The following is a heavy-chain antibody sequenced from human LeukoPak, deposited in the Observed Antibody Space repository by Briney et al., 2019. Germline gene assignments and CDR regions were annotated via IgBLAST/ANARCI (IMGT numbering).Heavy chain of an antibody. Sequence: SETLSLTCTVSGGSISSSSYYWGWIRQPPGKGLEWIGSIYYSGSTYYNPSLKSRVTISVDTSKNQFSLKLSSVTAADTAVYYCARLPYYDFWSGYYTDRYYYYYMDVWDKGTTVPVSS. V-gene: IGHV4-39*01. D-gene: IGHD3-3*01. J-gene: IGHJ6*03. CDR3: ARLPYYDFWSGYYTDRYYYYYMDV. CDR1: GGSISSSSYY. CDR2: IYYSGST.